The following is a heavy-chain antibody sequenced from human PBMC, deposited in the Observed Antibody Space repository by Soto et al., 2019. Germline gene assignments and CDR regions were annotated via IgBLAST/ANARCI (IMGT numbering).Heavy chain of an antibody. CDR3: AKDFDSDGCSYYIDY. CDR2: ISWDGENE. Sequence: QPGGSLRLSCAASGFTFNDYAMHWVRQAPGKGLEWVSLISWDGENEFYAASVKGRFTISRDNSNDILYLQMNSLRGEDSALYYCAKDFDSDGCSYYIDYWGQGTLVTSPQ. J-gene: IGHJ4*02. D-gene: IGHD3-10*01. V-gene: IGHV3-43D*04. CDR1: GFTFNDYA.